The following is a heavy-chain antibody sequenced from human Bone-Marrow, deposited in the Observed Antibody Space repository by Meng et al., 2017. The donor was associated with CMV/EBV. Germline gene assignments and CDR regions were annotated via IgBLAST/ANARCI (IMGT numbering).Heavy chain of an antibody. Sequence: SETLSLTCTVSGGSISSGDYYWSWIRQPPGKGLEWIGYSYYSGSTYYNPSLKSRVTLPVDTSKNQFSLKLSSVTAANTAVYCCARCGDAFDIWGQGTMVTVSS. CDR1: GGSISSGDYY. CDR3: ARCGDAFDI. V-gene: IGHV4-30-4*08. D-gene: IGHD6-25*01. J-gene: IGHJ3*02. CDR2: SYYSGST.